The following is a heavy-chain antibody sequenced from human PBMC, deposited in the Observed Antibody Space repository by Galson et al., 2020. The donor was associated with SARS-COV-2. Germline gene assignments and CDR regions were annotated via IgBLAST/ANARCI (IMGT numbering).Heavy chain of an antibody. CDR3: ATPMDCRGGDCYLLFDY. CDR2: IYHSGST. V-gene: IGHV4-38-2*01. CDR1: GYSISSGYY. D-gene: IGHD2-21*01. Sequence: SETLSLTCAVSGYSISSGYYWGWIRQPPGKGLEWIGSIYHSGSTYYNPSLKSRVTISVDTSKNQFSLKLSSVTAADTAVYYCATPMDCRGGDCYLLFDYWGQGTLVTVSS. J-gene: IGHJ4*02.